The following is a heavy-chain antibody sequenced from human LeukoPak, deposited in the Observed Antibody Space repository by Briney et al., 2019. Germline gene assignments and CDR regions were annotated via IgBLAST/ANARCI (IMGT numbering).Heavy chain of an antibody. V-gene: IGHV4-34*01. D-gene: IGHD3-10*01. Sequence: SETLSLTCAVYGGSFSGYYWSWIRQPPGKGLEWIGEINHSGSTNYNPSLKSRVTISVDTSKNQFSLKLSSVTAADTAVYYCARGPRITMVRGVTKYPTYGIDVWGQGTTVTVSS. CDR3: ARGPRITMVRGVTKYPTYGIDV. J-gene: IGHJ6*02. CDR2: INHSGST. CDR1: GGSFSGYY.